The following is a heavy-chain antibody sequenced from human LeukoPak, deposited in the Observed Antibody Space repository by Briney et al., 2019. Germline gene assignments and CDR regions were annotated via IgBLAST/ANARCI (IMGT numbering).Heavy chain of an antibody. CDR1: GFIFSSYA. D-gene: IGHD3-10*01. J-gene: IGHJ4*02. V-gene: IGHV3-30*04. CDR2: MSYDGSNQ. CDR3: AKAGASGSGPIDS. Sequence: GRSLRLSCAASGFIFSSYAMHWVRQAPGKGLEWVAVMSYDGSNQYYADPVKGRFTISRDNSKNTLYLEMNRLRPEDTALYYCAKAGASGSGPIDSWGQGTRVIVSS.